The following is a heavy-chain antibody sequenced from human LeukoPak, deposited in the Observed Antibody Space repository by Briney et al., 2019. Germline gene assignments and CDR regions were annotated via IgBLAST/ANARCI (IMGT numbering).Heavy chain of an antibody. D-gene: IGHD5-12*01. Sequence: PGGSLRLSCAASGFTFSDYYMSWIRQTPGKGLEWVSYISSSGSTIYYADPVKGRFTISRDNAKNSLYLQMNSLRAEDTAVYYCARDSLASRYNWFDPWGQGTLVTVSS. V-gene: IGHV3-11*04. CDR3: ARDSLASRYNWFDP. CDR2: ISSSGSTI. J-gene: IGHJ5*02. CDR1: GFTFSDYY.